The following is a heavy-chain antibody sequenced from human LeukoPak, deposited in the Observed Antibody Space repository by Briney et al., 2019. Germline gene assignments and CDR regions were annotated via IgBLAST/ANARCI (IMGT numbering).Heavy chain of an antibody. CDR1: GYTFTSYG. D-gene: IGHD1-26*01. J-gene: IGHJ4*02. V-gene: IGHV1-8*03. Sequence: ASVKVSCKASGYTFTSYGITWVRQAPGQGLEWMGWINPNSGGTNYAQKFQGRVTITRNTSISTAYMELSSLRSEDTAVYYCARVGRMYSGSYYSYWGQGTLVTVSS. CDR2: INPNSGGT. CDR3: ARVGRMYSGSYYSY.